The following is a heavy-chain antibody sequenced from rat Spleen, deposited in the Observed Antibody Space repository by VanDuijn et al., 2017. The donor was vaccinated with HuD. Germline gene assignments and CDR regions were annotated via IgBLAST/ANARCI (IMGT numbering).Heavy chain of an antibody. V-gene: IGHV5-7*01. J-gene: IGHJ2*01. D-gene: IGHD1-12*02. CDR2: ISYDGSST. CDR3: ARAYYDGTYY. CDR1: GFTFSDYN. Sequence: EVQLVESGGGLVQPGRSLKLSCAASGFTFSDYNMAWVRQAPKNGLEWVATISYDGSSTYYRDSVKGRFTISRDNVKNTLYLQMDSLSSEDTATYYCARAYYDGTYYWGQGVMVTVSS.